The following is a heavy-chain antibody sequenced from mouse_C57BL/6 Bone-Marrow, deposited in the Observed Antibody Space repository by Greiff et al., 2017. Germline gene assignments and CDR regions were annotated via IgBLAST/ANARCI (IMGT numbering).Heavy chain of an antibody. J-gene: IGHJ4*01. V-gene: IGHV1-58*01. CDR1: GYTFTSYG. Sequence: VQLKQSGAELVRPGSSVKMSCKTSGYTFTSYGINWVKQRPGQGLEWIGSIYIGNGYTEYNDKFKGKATLTSDPSSSTAYMQLSSLTSEDAAIYVCARESYSSNYYYAMDYWGQGTSVTVSS. CDR2: IYIGNGYT. D-gene: IGHD2-5*01. CDR3: ARESYSSNYYYAMDY.